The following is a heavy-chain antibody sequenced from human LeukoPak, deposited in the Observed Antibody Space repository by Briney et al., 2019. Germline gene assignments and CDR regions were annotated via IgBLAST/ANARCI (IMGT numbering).Heavy chain of an antibody. V-gene: IGHV4-38-2*02. J-gene: IGHJ3*02. D-gene: IGHD2-15*01. CDR2: IYHSGST. Sequence: SETLSLTCTVSGYSISSGYYWGWIRQPPGKGLEWIGSIYHSGSTNYNPSLKSRVTISADKSKNQFSLKLSSVTAADTAVYYCASEAAYCSGGSCYFTRAFDIWGQGTMVTVSS. CDR3: ASEAAYCSGGSCYFTRAFDI. CDR1: GYSISSGYY.